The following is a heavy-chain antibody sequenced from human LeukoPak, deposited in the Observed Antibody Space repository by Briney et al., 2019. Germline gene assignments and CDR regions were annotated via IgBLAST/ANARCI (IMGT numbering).Heavy chain of an antibody. CDR1: GFTFSSYA. J-gene: IGHJ3*02. V-gene: IGHV3-23*01. CDR2: IGASGSTT. CDR3: AKDPGSSWNDAFDI. D-gene: IGHD6-13*01. Sequence: PGGSLRLSCAASGFTFSSYAMSWVRRAPGKGLKWVSAIGASGSTTYYADSVKGRFTISRDNSKNTLYLQMNSLRAEDTAVYYCAKDPGSSWNDAFDIWGQGTMVTVSS.